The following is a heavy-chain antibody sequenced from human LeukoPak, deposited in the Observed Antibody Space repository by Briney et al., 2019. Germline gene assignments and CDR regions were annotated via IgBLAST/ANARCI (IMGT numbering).Heavy chain of an antibody. Sequence: SETLSLTCTVSGGSISSHYWSWIRQPPGKGLEWIGYLSYSGSTNYNPSLKSRVTISVDTSKNHFSLKLSSVTAADTAVYYCARAYSGSYYDHDAFDIWGQGTMVTVSS. V-gene: IGHV4-59*11. J-gene: IGHJ3*02. CDR1: GGSISSHY. D-gene: IGHD1-26*01. CDR2: LSYSGST. CDR3: ARAYSGSYYDHDAFDI.